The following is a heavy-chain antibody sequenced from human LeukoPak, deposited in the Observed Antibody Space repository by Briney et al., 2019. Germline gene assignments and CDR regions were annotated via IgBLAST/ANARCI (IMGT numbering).Heavy chain of an antibody. V-gene: IGHV4-31*03. Sequence: PSQTLSLTCTVSGGSITSGGYYWSWIRQHPGKGLEWIGYIYYSGSTYYNTSLKSRATISVDTSKNQFSLRLSSVTAADTAVDYCAREEDYYDSSGYYDYWGQGTLVTVSS. D-gene: IGHD3-22*01. CDR3: AREEDYYDSSGYYDY. J-gene: IGHJ4*02. CDR2: IYYSGST. CDR1: GGSITSGGYY.